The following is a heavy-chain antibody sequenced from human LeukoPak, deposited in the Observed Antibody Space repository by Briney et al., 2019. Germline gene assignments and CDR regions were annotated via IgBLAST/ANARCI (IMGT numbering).Heavy chain of an antibody. D-gene: IGHD3-3*01. CDR3: ARSLISAVIGMDV. Sequence: PGGSLRLSCAASGFTFSSYSMNWVRQAPGKGLEWVSYISGGSTYTNYANSVKGRFTISRDNARNSLFLQMNSLTAEDTAIYYCARSLISAVIGMDVWGQGTAVTVSS. CDR2: ISGGSTYT. J-gene: IGHJ6*02. V-gene: IGHV3-21*05. CDR1: GFTFSSYS.